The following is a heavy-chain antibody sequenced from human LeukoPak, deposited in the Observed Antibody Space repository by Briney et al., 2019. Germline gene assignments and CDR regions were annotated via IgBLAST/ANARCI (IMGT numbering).Heavy chain of an antibody. CDR1: GYTFTGYC. D-gene: IGHD2/OR15-2a*01. CDR2: INPNTGGT. J-gene: IGHJ4*02. Sequence: GASVKVSCKASGYTFTGYCIHLVRQAPGQGPEWMGWINPNTGGTNYAQNFPGRVTLTRDTSISTAYMELSGLRSDDTAVYYCARAGSSPYLDYWGQGTLVTVSS. V-gene: IGHV1-2*02. CDR3: ARAGSSPYLDY.